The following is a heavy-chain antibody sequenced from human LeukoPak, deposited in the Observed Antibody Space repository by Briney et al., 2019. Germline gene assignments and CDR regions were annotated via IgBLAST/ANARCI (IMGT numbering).Heavy chain of an antibody. V-gene: IGHV4-31*03. Sequence: SETLSFTCTVSGGSINSGSHYWSWIRQHPGEGLEWIGYIYNGGSTYYNPSLKSRVSISVDTSKNQFSLKLSSMTAADTAVYYCARAVAAAAGTFDYWGQGTLVTVSS. D-gene: IGHD6-13*01. CDR1: GGSINSGSHY. CDR2: IYNGGST. CDR3: ARAVAAAAGTFDY. J-gene: IGHJ4*02.